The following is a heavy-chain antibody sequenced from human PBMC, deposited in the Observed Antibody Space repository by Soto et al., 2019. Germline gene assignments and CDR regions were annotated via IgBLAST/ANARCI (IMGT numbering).Heavy chain of an antibody. CDR2: ISPSGCP. J-gene: IGHJ5*02. V-gene: IGHV4-30-2*01. CDR1: RGSVSSGGYS. Sequence: QVQLQESGSRLVRPSQTLSLTCSVSRGSVSSGGYSWSWIGQAPGKGLEWIGYISPSGCPAYNTSLKSRVSISVDTSNDLFSLALSSVTAADTAVYYCTRGVLAWGPGTLVTVSS. D-gene: IGHD2-8*01. CDR3: TRGVLA.